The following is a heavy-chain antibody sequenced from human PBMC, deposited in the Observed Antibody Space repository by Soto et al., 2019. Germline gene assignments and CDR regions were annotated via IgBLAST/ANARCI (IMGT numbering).Heavy chain of an antibody. D-gene: IGHD6-13*01. J-gene: IGHJ6*02. CDR1: GYTFTTYY. V-gene: IGHV1-46*01. CDR3: ARTDSSYDMDV. CDR2: INPSGRST. Sequence: ASVKVSCKASGYTFTTYYMHWVRQAPGQGLEWMGVINPSGRSTTYAQKFQGRVTVTRDTSTSTVYMELSSLRSEDMAVYYCARTDSSYDMDVWGQGTTVTVSS.